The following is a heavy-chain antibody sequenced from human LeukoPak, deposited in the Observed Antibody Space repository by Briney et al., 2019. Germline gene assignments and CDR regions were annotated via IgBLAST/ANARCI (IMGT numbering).Heavy chain of an antibody. V-gene: IGHV4-34*01. CDR3: ARDHYDYVWGSYVPLWYFDY. CDR1: GGSFSGYY. Sequence: SETLSLTCAVYGGSFSGYYWSWIRQPPGKGLEWIGEINHSGSTNYNPSLKSRVTISVDTSKNQFSLKLSSVTAADTAVYYCARDHYDYVWGSYVPLWYFDYWGQGTLVTVSS. CDR2: INHSGST. J-gene: IGHJ4*02. D-gene: IGHD3-16*01.